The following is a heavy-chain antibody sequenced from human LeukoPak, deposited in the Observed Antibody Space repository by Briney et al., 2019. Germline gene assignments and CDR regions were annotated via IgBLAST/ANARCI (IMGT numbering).Heavy chain of an antibody. CDR1: GSNFDRYT. CDR2: AGWAGGTT. J-gene: IGHJ4*02. V-gene: IGHV3-43*01. Sequence: SGGSLRLSCATSGSNFDRYTIHWVRQAPGKGLEWVSLAGWAGGTTFYSDSVRGRFTISRDNAKNSLYLQMDSLRVEDTAVYYCARDFFHSSDSRPFDYWGQGTLVTVSS. D-gene: IGHD3-22*01. CDR3: ARDFFHSSDSRPFDY.